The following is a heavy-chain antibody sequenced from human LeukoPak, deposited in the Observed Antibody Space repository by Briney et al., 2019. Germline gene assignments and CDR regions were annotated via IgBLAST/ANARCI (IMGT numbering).Heavy chain of an antibody. V-gene: IGHV1-18*01. J-gene: IGHJ4*02. D-gene: IGHD3-22*01. CDR1: GYTFTSYG. CDR2: ISAYNGNT. CDR3: ARDEYYDSSGTPDDY. Sequence: EASVKVSCKASGYTFTSYGISWVRQAPGQGLEWMGWISAYNGNTNYAQKLQGRVTMTTDTSTSTAYMELRSLRSDDTAVYYCARDEYYDSSGTPDDYWGQGTLVTVSS.